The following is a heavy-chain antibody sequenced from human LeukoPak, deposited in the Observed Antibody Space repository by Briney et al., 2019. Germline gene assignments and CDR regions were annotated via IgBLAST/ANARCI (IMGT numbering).Heavy chain of an antibody. D-gene: IGHD3-22*01. CDR1: GFTFDDYA. Sequence: GGSLRLSCAASGFTFDDYAMHWVRQAPGKGLEWVSGISWNSGSIGYADSVKGRFTISRDNAKNSLYLQMNSLRAEDTVLYYCAKDTYDSSGLIDYWGQGTLVTVSS. CDR2: ISWNSGSI. CDR3: AKDTYDSSGLIDY. V-gene: IGHV3-9*01. J-gene: IGHJ4*02.